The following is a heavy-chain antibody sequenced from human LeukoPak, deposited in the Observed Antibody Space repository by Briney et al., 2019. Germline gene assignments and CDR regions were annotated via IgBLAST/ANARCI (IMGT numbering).Heavy chain of an antibody. D-gene: IGHD1-26*01. CDR2: ISGSGGST. CDR3: AKGRWGSYVDI. J-gene: IGHJ3*02. Sequence: PGGSLRLSCAASGFNFSSYAMSWGRQAPGKGPEWVSAISGSGGSTDYADSVKGRFTISRDNSKYTLYLQMNSLRAEDTAVYYCAKGRWGSYVDIWGQGTMVTVSS. CDR1: GFNFSSYA. V-gene: IGHV3-23*01.